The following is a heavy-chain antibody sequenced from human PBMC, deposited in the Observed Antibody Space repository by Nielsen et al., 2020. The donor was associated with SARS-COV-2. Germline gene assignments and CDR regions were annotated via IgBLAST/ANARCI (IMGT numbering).Heavy chain of an antibody. Sequence: GESLKISCAASAFTFSTYWMHWVRQAPGKGLVWVSRINSDGSSTSYADSVKGRFTISRDNAKNTLYLQMNSLRAEDTAVYYCARDRIAVADSFYYGMDVWGQGTTVTVSS. CDR3: ARDRIAVADSFYYGMDV. CDR2: INSDGSST. J-gene: IGHJ6*02. V-gene: IGHV3-74*01. D-gene: IGHD6-19*01. CDR1: AFTFSTYW.